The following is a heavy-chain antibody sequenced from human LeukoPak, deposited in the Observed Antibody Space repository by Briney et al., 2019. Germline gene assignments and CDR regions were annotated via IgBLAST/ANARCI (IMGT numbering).Heavy chain of an antibody. CDR3: ARGLRFLEWSHDAFDI. J-gene: IGHJ3*02. V-gene: IGHV4-59*01. CDR1: GGAISYYY. Sequence: SETLSLTCTVSGGAISYYYWSWIRQPPGKGLEWIGYIYYSGSTNYNPSLKSRVTMSVDTSNQFSLKLSSVTAADTALYYCARGLRFLEWSHDAFDIWGQGTAVTISS. D-gene: IGHD3-3*01. CDR2: IYYSGST.